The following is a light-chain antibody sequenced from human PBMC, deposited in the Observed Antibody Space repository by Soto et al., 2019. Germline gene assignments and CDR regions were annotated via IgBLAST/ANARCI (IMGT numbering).Light chain of an antibody. CDR3: QQRSNWPPIT. CDR2: DAS. V-gene: IGKV1-5*01. J-gene: IGKJ5*01. Sequence: DIQMTQPPSSLSASVGDRLSITCRASQSIITWLAWYQQQPGGAPRLLIYDASSLQSGVPSRFSGNGSGTEFTLTISSLQPDDFSSYYCQQRSNWPPITFGQGTRLEI. CDR1: QSIITW.